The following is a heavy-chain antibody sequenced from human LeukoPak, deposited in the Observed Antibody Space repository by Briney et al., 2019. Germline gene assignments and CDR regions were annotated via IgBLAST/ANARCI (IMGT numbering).Heavy chain of an antibody. CDR2: IVVGSGKT. CDR3: AADGDILTGYYKFDY. CDR1: GFTFSSSA. Sequence: GASVKDSCKASGFTFSSSAVQWVRQARGQRLEWIGWIVVGSGKTNYAQKFQERVTITRDMSTSTAYMELSSLRSEDTAVYYCAADGDILTGYYKFDYWGQGTLVTVSS. V-gene: IGHV1-58*01. J-gene: IGHJ4*02. D-gene: IGHD3-9*01.